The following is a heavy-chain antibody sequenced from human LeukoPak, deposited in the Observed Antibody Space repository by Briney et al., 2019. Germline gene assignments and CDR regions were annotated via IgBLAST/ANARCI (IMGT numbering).Heavy chain of an antibody. J-gene: IGHJ4*02. V-gene: IGHV3-53*01. CDR3: ARDGEYSSGWSAFDY. CDR1: GFTVSSNY. Sequence: PGGSLRLSCAASGFTVSSNYMRWVRQAPGKGLEWVSVIYSGGSTYYADSVKGRFTISRDNSKNTLYLQMNSLRAEDTAVYYCARDGEYSSGWSAFDYWGQGTLVTVSS. D-gene: IGHD6-19*01. CDR2: IYSGGST.